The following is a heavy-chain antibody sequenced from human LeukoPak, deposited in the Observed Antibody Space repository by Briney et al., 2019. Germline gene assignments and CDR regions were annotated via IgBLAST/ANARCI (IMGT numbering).Heavy chain of an antibody. V-gene: IGHV3-23*01. CDR3: AKGAYDYIEIAYFDY. D-gene: IGHD5-12*01. Sequence: GGSLRLSCVASGFSFNNYAMNWVRQAPGKGLEWVSLIIGSSGTTFYADSVKGRFTISRDKSKSTLYLQMNSLRAEDRAVYYCAKGAYDYIEIAYFDYWGQGSLVTVSS. CDR2: IIGSSGTT. CDR1: GFSFNNYA. J-gene: IGHJ4*02.